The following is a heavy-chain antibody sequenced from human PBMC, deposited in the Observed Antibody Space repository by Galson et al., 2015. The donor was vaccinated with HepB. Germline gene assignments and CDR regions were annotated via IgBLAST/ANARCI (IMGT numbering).Heavy chain of an antibody. V-gene: IGHV2-5*02. D-gene: IGHD1-26*01. CDR2: IYWDDAR. CDR3: AHILPGAYLAS. J-gene: IGHJ4*02. Sequence: PALVKPTQTLTLTCNFSGFSLSIPDVGVGWVRQAPGKALEWVSLIYWDDARHYSPSLKGRLTITKDTSKNQVVLVMTNMDPVDTATYYCAHILPGAYLASWGQGILVTVSS. CDR1: GFSLSIPDVG.